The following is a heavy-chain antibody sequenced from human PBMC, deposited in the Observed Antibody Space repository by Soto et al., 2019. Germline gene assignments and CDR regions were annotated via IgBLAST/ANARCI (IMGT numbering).Heavy chain of an antibody. CDR3: ARQNGVVTAPLYYYYGMDV. Sequence: KASETLSLTCTVSGGSISSGGYYWSWIRQHPGKGLEWIGYIYYSGSTYYNPSLKSRVTISVDTSKNQFSLKLSSVTAADTAVYYCARQNGVVTAPLYYYYGMDVWGQGTTVTVSS. CDR1: GGSISSGGYY. D-gene: IGHD3-3*01. J-gene: IGHJ6*02. V-gene: IGHV4-31*03. CDR2: IYYSGST.